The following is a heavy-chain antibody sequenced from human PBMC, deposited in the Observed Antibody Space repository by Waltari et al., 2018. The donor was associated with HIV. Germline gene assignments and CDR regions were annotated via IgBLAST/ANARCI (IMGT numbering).Heavy chain of an antibody. CDR2: INPKTGDT. J-gene: IGHJ4*02. CDR1: GDAFTGFY. D-gene: IGHD3-10*01. Sequence: QVQLVESGAEVKKPGASLKVSCKASGDAFTGFYIHWVRQAPGQGLEWVGWINPKTGDTNFAQKFQGRVTMTRDTSISTAYMELSRLTSDDTAVYYCARDPSYGFGENDYWGQGTLFTVSS. CDR3: ARDPSYGFGENDY. V-gene: IGHV1-2*02.